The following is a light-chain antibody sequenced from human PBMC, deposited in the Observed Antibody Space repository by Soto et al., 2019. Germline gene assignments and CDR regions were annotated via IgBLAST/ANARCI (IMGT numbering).Light chain of an antibody. CDR1: SSDVGGYNY. CDR2: DVS. V-gene: IGLV2-11*01. CDR3: CSYAGSSFV. J-gene: IGLJ1*01. Sequence: QSVLTQPRSVSGSPGQSVTISCTGTSSDVGGYNYVSWYQQHPGKAPKLMIYDVSKRPSGVPDRFSGSKSGNTASLTISGLHAEDEADYYCCSYAGSSFVFGTGTKLTVL.